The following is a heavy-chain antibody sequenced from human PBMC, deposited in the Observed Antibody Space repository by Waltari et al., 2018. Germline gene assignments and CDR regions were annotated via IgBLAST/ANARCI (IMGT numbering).Heavy chain of an antibody. V-gene: IGHV3-30-3*01. D-gene: IGHD3-22*01. Sequence: QVQLVESGGGVVQPGRSLRIPCAASGFNFRHYDLTSVGQSPGKGRECVSVISYYGSNKYYADSVKGRFTISRDNSKNTLYLQMNSLRAEDTAVYYCARGSDHYYDSSGPDYWGQGTLVTVSS. CDR3: ARGSDHYYDSSGPDY. CDR1: GFNFRHYD. CDR2: ISYYGSNK. J-gene: IGHJ4*02.